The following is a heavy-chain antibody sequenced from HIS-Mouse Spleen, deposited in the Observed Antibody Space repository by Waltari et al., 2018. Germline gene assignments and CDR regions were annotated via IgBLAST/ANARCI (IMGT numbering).Heavy chain of an antibody. V-gene: IGHV1-2*02. Sequence: QVQLVQSGAEVKKPGASVKVHCTASGYTFTGYDMHGGRQAPEKGLEWRGWINPNGGGTNYAKKFQGRVTMTRDTSISTAYMELSRLRSDDTAVYYCAREGRLGIGAFDIWGQGTMVTVSS. J-gene: IGHJ3*02. CDR1: GYTFTGYD. CDR2: INPNGGGT. D-gene: IGHD7-27*01. CDR3: AREGRLGIGAFDI.